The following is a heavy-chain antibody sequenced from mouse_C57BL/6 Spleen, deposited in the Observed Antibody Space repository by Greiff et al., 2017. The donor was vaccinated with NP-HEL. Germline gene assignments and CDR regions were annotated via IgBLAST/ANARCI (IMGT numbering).Heavy chain of an antibody. CDR1: GFTFSDYG. Sequence: EVKLMESGGGLVKPGGSLKLSCAASGFTFSDYGMHWVRQAPEQGLEWVAYISSGSSTIYYADTVKGRFTISRDNAKNTLFLQMTSLRSEDTAMYYGARRRVYDDDEGYCYAMDYWGQGTSVTVSS. J-gene: IGHJ4*01. CDR3: ARRRVYDDDEGYCYAMDY. CDR2: ISSGSSTI. V-gene: IGHV5-17*01. D-gene: IGHD2-4*01.